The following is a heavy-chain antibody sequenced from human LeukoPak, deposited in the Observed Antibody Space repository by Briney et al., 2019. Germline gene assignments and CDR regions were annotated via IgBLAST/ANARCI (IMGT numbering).Heavy chain of an antibody. Sequence: SETLSLTCTVSGGSISSYYWSWIRQPPGKGLEWIGYIYYSGSTNYNPSLKSRVTISVDTSKNQFSLKLSSVTAADTAVYYCARGGGEPYYYDSSGYYANWGQGTLVTVPS. CDR3: ARGGGEPYYYDSSGYYAN. CDR2: IYYSGST. V-gene: IGHV4-59*01. J-gene: IGHJ4*02. CDR1: GGSISSYY. D-gene: IGHD3-22*01.